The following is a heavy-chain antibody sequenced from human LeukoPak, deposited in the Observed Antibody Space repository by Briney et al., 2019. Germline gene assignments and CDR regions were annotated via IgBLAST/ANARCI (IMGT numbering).Heavy chain of an antibody. CDR2: ISSTGKTI. V-gene: IGHV3-48*04. CDR1: GFTFSDYS. J-gene: IGHJ4*02. D-gene: IGHD5/OR15-5a*01. Sequence: PGGSLRLSCTASGFTFSDYSMNWVRQAPGKGLEWVSYISSTGKTIYYADSVKGRFTISSDNAKNSLYLQMNSLRGEDAAIYYCARMSGVWIFDYWGRGTLVTVSS. CDR3: ARMSGVWIFDY.